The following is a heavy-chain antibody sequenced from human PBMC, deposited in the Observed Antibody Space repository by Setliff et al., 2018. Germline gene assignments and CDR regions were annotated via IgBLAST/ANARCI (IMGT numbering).Heavy chain of an antibody. J-gene: IGHJ4*02. CDR1: GSAISSGHY. D-gene: IGHD3-16*01. CDR3: ARRPPYWGFDY. Sequence: SETLSLTCAVSGSAISSGHYWAWIRQPPGRGLEWIGSIYHTGRTNYNPSLKTRVTISVDTSKNQFSLRLTSVTAADTADYHCARRPPYWGFDYWGRGTLVTVSS. CDR2: IYHTGRT. V-gene: IGHV4-38-2*01.